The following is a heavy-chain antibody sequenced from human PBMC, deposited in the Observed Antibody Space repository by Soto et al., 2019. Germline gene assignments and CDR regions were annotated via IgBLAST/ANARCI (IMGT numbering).Heavy chain of an antibody. V-gene: IGHV3-15*07. CDR3: TTGLSNGYYNFDY. J-gene: IGHJ4*02. CDR1: GFTFSNAW. D-gene: IGHD2-21*01. Sequence: PGGSLRLSCAGTGFTFSNAWMNWVRQAPGKGLEWVGRIKGEADGGTTDYAAPVKGRITISRDHSKDTLYLQMNSLKTEDTAVYYCTTGLSNGYYNFDYWGQGTPVTVSS. CDR2: IKGEADGGTT.